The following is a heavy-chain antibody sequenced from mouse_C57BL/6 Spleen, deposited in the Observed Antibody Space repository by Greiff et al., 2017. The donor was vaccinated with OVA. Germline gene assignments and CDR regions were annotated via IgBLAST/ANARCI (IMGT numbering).Heavy chain of an antibody. CDR1: GFTFSDYG. J-gene: IGHJ2*01. CDR3: ARGYGNYVGYYFDY. Sequence: EVMLVESGGGLVKPGGSLKLSCAASGFTFSDYGMHWVRQAPEKGLEWVAYISSGSSTIYYADTVKGRFTISRDNAKNTLFLQMTSLRSEDTAMYYCARGYGNYVGYYFDYWGQGTTLTVSS. V-gene: IGHV5-17*01. D-gene: IGHD2-1*01. CDR2: ISSGSSTI.